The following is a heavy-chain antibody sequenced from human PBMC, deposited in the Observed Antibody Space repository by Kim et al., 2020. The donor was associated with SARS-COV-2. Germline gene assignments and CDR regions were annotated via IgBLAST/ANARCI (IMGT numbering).Heavy chain of an antibody. CDR1: GGSFSGYY. D-gene: IGHD3-22*01. CDR2: INHSGST. Sequence: SETLSLTCAVYGGSFSGYYWSWIRQPPGKGLEWIGEINHSGSTNYNPSLKSRVTISVDTSKNQFSLKLSSVTAADTAVYYCARRYYDSSGYPAPDYWGQGTLVTVSS. V-gene: IGHV4-34*01. CDR3: ARRYYDSSGYPAPDY. J-gene: IGHJ4*02.